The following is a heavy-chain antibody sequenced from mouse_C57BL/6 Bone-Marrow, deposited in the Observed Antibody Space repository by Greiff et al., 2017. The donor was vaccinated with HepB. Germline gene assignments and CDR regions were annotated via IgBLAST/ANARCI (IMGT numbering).Heavy chain of an antibody. D-gene: IGHD2-5*01. Sequence: QVQLQQSGPELVKPGASVKISCKASGYAFSSSWMNWVKQRPGKGLEWIGRICPGDGDTNYNGKFKGKATLTADNSTSTAYMQLSSLTSEDSAVYFCARSSYSSSFSWFAYWGQGTLVTVSA. V-gene: IGHV1-82*01. J-gene: IGHJ3*01. CDR1: GYAFSSSW. CDR3: ARSSYSSSFSWFAY. CDR2: ICPGDGDT.